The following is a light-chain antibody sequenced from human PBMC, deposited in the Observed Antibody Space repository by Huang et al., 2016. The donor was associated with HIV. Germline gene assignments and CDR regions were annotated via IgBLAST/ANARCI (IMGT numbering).Light chain of an antibody. CDR2: GIS. J-gene: IGKJ4*01. CDR1: QSLDGN. V-gene: IGKV3-15*01. CDR3: QQGNDWPLT. Sequence: EIVMTQSPATLSVSPGERATLSCRASQSLDGNLAWYQQKPGQAPRLIIYGISGRAIGVPARFSGSGSGTEFTLTISSLQSEDFAVYYCQQGNDWPLTFGGGTKVEI.